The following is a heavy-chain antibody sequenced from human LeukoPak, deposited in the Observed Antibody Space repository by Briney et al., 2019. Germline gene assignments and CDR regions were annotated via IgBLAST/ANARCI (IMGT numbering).Heavy chain of an antibody. CDR1: GFTFSSYG. CDR2: ISYDGSNK. V-gene: IGHV3-30*03. CDR3: ARVSSSSADWDCYYYYYMDV. J-gene: IGHJ6*03. Sequence: PGGSLRLSCAASGFTFSSYGMHWVRQAPGKGLEWVAVISYDGSNKYYADSVKGRFTISRDNSKNTLYLQMGSLRAEDMAVYYCARVSSSSADWDCYYYYYMDVWGKGTTVTVSS. D-gene: IGHD6-6*01.